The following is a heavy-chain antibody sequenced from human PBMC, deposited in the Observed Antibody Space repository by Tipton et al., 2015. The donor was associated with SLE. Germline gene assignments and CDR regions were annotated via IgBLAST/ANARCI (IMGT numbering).Heavy chain of an antibody. CDR1: GFTFDDYA. D-gene: IGHD5-24*01. Sequence: SLRLSCVVSGFTFDDYAMHWVRQAPGKGLEWVSGISWNSDNIGYADSVKGRFTISRDNAKNSLYLQMNSLRAEDTALYYCARDLSYKMDVWGQGTTVTVSS. J-gene: IGHJ6*02. CDR2: ISWNSDNI. V-gene: IGHV3-9*01. CDR3: ARDLSYKMDV.